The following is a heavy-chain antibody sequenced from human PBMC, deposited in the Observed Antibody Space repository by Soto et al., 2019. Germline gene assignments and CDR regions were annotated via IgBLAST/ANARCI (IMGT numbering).Heavy chain of an antibody. CDR2: INPGGGTA. V-gene: IGHV1-46*01. J-gene: IGHJ5*02. CDR3: ARDYRYCSSTSCYEALGWFDP. CDR1: GYTFTNYY. Sequence: ASVKVSCKASGYTFTNYYMHWVRQAPGEGLEWMGIINPGGGTANYAQKFQGRVTITADESTSTAYMELSSLRSEDTAVYYCARDYRYCSSTSCYEALGWFDPWGQGTLVTVSS. D-gene: IGHD2-2*01.